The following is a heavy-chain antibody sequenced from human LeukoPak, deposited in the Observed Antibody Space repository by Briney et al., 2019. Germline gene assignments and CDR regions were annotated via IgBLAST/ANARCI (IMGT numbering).Heavy chain of an antibody. CDR1: GFTFSSYA. D-gene: IGHD5-18*01. J-gene: IGHJ4*02. Sequence: PGGSLRLSCAASGFTFSSYAMNWVRQAPGKGLEWVSGISGSGGSPYYADSVKGRFTISRDNSKNTLYPQMNSLRAEDTAVYYCAKREKGYGYIFDYWGQGTLVSVSS. CDR3: AKREKGYGYIFDY. V-gene: IGHV3-23*01. CDR2: ISGSGGSP.